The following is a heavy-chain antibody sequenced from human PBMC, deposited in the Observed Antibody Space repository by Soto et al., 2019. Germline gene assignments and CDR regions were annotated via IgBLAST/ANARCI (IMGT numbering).Heavy chain of an antibody. CDR1: GGSISSGDYY. D-gene: IGHD2-21*01. CDR2: IYYSGST. V-gene: IGHV4-30-4*01. Sequence: QVQLQESGPGLVKPSQTLSLTCTVSGGSISSGDYYWSWIRQPPGKGLEWIGYIYYSGSTYYNPSRKSRVTISVDTSKNPFSLKLSSVTAADTAVYYCVRVGHINWFDPWGQGTLVTVSS. CDR3: VRVGHINWFDP. J-gene: IGHJ5*02.